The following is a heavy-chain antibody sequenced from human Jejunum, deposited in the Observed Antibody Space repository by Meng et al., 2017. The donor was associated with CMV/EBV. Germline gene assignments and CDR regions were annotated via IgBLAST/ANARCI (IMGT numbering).Heavy chain of an antibody. CDR2: ITGHGNNI. CDR1: GFPFSDYY. Sequence: LRLSCTTSGFPFSDYYLGWIRQAPGKGLEWLSYITGHGNNIQYADSVKGRFTISRDNANNALYLQMNTLRAEDTAIYYCARANFGFDNWGRGTLVTVSS. V-gene: IGHV3-11*01. CDR3: ARANFGFDN. D-gene: IGHD3-10*01. J-gene: IGHJ4*02.